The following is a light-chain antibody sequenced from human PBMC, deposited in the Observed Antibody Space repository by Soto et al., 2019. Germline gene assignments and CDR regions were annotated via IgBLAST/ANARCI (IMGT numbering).Light chain of an antibody. Sequence: DIQMTQSPSTLSASVGDRVAITCRASRNINKLLAWYQQKPGKAPKLLIYKAPSLESGVPSRFSGSGSGTEFILTISSLQPDDFATAYGQRYYSFPLTFGGGTKVEIK. J-gene: IGKJ4*01. CDR2: KAP. V-gene: IGKV1-5*03. CDR3: QRYYSFPLT. CDR1: RNINKL.